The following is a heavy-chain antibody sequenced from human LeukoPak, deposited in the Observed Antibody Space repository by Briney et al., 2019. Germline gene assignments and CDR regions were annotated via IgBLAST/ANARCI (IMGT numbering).Heavy chain of an antibody. CDR1: GYTFTSYG. CDR2: ISAYNGNT. J-gene: IGHJ4*02. CDR3: ARERPGYVDY. Sequence: ASVKVSCKASGYTFTSYGISWVRQAPGQALEWMGWISAYNGNTNYAQKIQGGVTMTTDTSTSIAYMELRSLRADYSAAYYCARERPGYVDYWGQGTLVTVSS. V-gene: IGHV1-18*01.